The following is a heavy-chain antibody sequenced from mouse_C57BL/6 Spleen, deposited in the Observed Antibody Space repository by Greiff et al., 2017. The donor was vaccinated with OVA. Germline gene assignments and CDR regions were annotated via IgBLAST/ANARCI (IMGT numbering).Heavy chain of an antibody. D-gene: IGHD1-1*01. Sequence: QVQLKQSGPELVKPGASVKISCKASGYAFSSSWMNWVKQRPGKGLEWIGRIYPGDGDTNYNGKFKGKATLTADKSSSTAYMQLSSLTSEDSAVYFCARSGYYGSYFDYWGQGTTLTVSS. CDR3: ARSGYYGSYFDY. CDR2: IYPGDGDT. J-gene: IGHJ2*01. CDR1: GYAFSSSW. V-gene: IGHV1-82*01.